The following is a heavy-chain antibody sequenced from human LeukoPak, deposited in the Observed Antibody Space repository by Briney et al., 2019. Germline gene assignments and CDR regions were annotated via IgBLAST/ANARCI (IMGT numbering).Heavy chain of an antibody. CDR2: IKEDGSVK. CDR3: KSQEY. CDR1: GFTFKNNW. Sequence: PGGSLRLSCAASGFTFKNNWMAWVRQAPGKGLEWLANIKEDGSVKNYVDSVKGRFTISRDNAKNSLYLQMNSLRAEDTAVYFCKSQEYWGQGTLVTVSP. V-gene: IGHV3-7*01. J-gene: IGHJ4*02.